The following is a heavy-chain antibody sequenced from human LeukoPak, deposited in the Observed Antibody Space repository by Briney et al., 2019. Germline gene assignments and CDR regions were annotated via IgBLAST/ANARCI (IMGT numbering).Heavy chain of an antibody. CDR3: ARGAVAGIWGLVF. J-gene: IGHJ4*02. CDR1: GGTFSSYA. D-gene: IGHD6-19*01. V-gene: IGHV1-69*13. CDR2: IIPIFGTA. Sequence: ASVKVSCKASGGTFSSYAISWVRQAPGQGLEWMGGIIPIFGTANYAQKLQGRVTITADESTSTAYMELSSLRSEDTAVYYCARGAVAGIWGLVFWGQGTLVTVSS.